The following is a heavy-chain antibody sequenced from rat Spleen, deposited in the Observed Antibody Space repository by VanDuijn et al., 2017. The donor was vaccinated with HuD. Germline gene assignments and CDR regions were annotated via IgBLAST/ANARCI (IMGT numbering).Heavy chain of an antibody. Sequence: EVQLVESGGGLVQPGGSMKLSCAASGFTFSDYYMAWVRQAPTKGLEWVATISSDVGRNVYRDSVKGRFTVSRDIAKSTLSLQMDSLRSEDTATYYCARRHYGYTDYFDYWGQGVMVTVSS. CDR1: GFTFSDYY. J-gene: IGHJ2*01. CDR3: ARRHYGYTDYFDY. CDR2: ISSDVGRN. V-gene: IGHV5-25*01. D-gene: IGHD1-11*01.